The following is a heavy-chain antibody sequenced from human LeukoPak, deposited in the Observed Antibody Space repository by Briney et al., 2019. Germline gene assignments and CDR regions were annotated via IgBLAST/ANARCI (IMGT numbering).Heavy chain of an antibody. CDR1: GGSFSGYY. CDR3: AREIRYFDWLFQRHDAFDI. J-gene: IGHJ3*02. CDR2: INHSGST. V-gene: IGHV4-34*01. D-gene: IGHD3-9*01. Sequence: TSETLSLTCAVYGGSFSGYYRSWIRQPPGKGLEWIGEINHSGSTNYNPSLKSRVTISVDTSKNQFSLKLSSVTAADTAVYYCAREIRYFDWLFQRHDAFDIWGQGTMVTVSS.